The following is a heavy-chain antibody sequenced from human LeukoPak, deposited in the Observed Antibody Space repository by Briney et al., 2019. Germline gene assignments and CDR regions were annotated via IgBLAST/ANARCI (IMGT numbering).Heavy chain of an antibody. CDR1: GYTFSIYG. CDR2: ISAYNGNA. D-gene: IGHD1-26*01. CDR3: ARGNSGGSYQGTDY. Sequence: GASVKVSCKTSGYTFSIYGISWVRQAPGQGLEWMGWISAYNGNAVYEQNLQGRVTMTRDTSTSTVYMELSSLRSEDTAVYYCARGNSGGSYQGTDYWGQGTLVTVSS. V-gene: IGHV1-18*01. J-gene: IGHJ4*02.